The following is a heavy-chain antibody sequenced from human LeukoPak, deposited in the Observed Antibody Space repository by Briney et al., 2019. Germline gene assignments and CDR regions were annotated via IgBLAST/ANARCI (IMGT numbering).Heavy chain of an antibody. CDR2: NNPTSGST. V-gene: IGHV1-2*02. CDR1: GYTFTAYY. Sequence: ASVKVSCKASGYTFTAYYIHWVRQAPGQGLEWMGWNNPTSGSTNYAQKFQGRVTMTRDTSISTAYMELSRLRSDDTAVYYCARVERVATIMGIDLWGRGTLVTVSS. J-gene: IGHJ2*01. CDR3: ARVERVATIMGIDL. D-gene: IGHD5-12*01.